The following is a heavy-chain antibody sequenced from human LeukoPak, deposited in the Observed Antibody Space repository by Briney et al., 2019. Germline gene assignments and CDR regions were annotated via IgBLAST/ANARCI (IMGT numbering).Heavy chain of an antibody. CDR3: ARDDYYDSSETPSDAFDI. D-gene: IGHD3-22*01. V-gene: IGHV1-18*01. J-gene: IGHJ3*02. CDR2: ISAYNGNT. CDR1: GYTFTSYG. Sequence: ASVKVSCKASGYTFTSYGISWVRQAPGQGLEWMGWISAYNGNTNYAQKLQGRVTMTTDTSTSTAYMELRSLRSDDTAVYYCARDDYYDSSETPSDAFDIWGQGTMVTVSS.